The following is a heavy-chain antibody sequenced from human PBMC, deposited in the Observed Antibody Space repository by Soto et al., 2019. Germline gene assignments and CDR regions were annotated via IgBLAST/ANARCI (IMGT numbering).Heavy chain of an antibody. CDR1: GFTFSAFA. D-gene: IGHD4-17*01. CDR2: IKQDGSEK. V-gene: IGHV3-7*01. J-gene: IGHJ4*02. Sequence: GGSLRLSCAASGFTFSAFAMTWVANIKQDGSEKYYVDSVKGRFTISRDNAKNSLYLQMNSLRAEDTAVYYCARLTDGDYFDYWGQGTLVTVSS. CDR3: ARLTDGDYFDY.